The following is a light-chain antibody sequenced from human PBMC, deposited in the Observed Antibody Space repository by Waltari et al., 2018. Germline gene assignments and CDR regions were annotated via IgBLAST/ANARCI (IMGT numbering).Light chain of an antibody. Sequence: QSVLTQPPSASVTPGQRVTISLSGSRSNIGHNYVYWYQQLPGTAPKLLMYRNNVRPSGGPYRVAGSKSGTSASLAVIVLRSEDEADYYCAAWDDSLSGRVFGGGTKVTVL. CDR3: AAWDDSLSGRV. V-gene: IGLV1-47*01. CDR1: RSNIGHNY. CDR2: RNN. J-gene: IGLJ3*02.